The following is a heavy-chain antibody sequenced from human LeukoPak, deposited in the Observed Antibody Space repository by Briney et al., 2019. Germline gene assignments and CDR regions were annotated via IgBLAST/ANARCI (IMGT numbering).Heavy chain of an antibody. V-gene: IGHV3-23*01. D-gene: IGHD3-10*01. Sequence: GGSLRLSCAASGFTFSSYAMSWVRQAPGKGLEWVSAISGSGGSTYYADSVKGRFTISRDNSKNTLYLQMNSPRAEDTAVYYCAKDLLLGYFQHWGQGTLVTVSS. CDR1: GFTFSSYA. J-gene: IGHJ1*01. CDR3: AKDLLLGYFQH. CDR2: ISGSGGST.